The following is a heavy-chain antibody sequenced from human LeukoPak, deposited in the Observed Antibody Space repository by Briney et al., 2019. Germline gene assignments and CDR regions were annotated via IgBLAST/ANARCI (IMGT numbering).Heavy chain of an antibody. CDR3: ARDLGIVVVVAATPGVDY. CDR1: VYTFTDYY. V-gene: IGHV1-46*01. J-gene: IGHJ4*02. CDR2: INPSGGST. D-gene: IGHD2-15*01. Sequence: ASVKVSCKASVYTFTDYYMHWVRQAPGQGLEWMGIINPSGGSTSYAQKFQGRVTMTRDTSTSTVYMELSSLRSEDTAVYYCARDLGIVVVVAATPGVDYWGQGTLVTVSS.